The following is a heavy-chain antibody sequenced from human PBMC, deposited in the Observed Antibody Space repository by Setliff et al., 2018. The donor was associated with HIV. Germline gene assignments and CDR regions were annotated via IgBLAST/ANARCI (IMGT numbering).Heavy chain of an antibody. CDR3: AREREIVGAGNYMDV. V-gene: IGHV1-69*13. J-gene: IGHJ6*03. CDR1: GGTFSSFA. Sequence: GASVKVSCKASGGTFSSFAFNWVRQAPGQGLEWMGDIIPTFGPVHYAQKFQGRVTITADDSTRTVYMELSSLRSEDTALYYCAREREIVGAGNYMDVWGKGTTVTVSS. D-gene: IGHD1-26*01. CDR2: IIPTFGPV.